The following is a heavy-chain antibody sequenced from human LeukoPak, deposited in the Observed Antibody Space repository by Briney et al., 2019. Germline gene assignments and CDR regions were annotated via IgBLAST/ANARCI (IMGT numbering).Heavy chain of an antibody. CDR3: AKDWTTVTTTLGY. CDR1: GFTFSSYA. D-gene: IGHD4-11*01. V-gene: IGHV3-30-3*01. Sequence: GRALRLSCAASGFTFSSYAMHWVRQAPGEGLEGGAVISYDGSNKYYADSVKGRFTISRDNSKNTLYLQMNSLRAEDTAVYYCAKDWTTVTTTLGYWGQGTLVTVSS. J-gene: IGHJ4*02. CDR2: ISYDGSNK.